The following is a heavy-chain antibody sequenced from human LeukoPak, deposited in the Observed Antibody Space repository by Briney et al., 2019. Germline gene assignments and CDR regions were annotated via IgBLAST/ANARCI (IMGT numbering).Heavy chain of an antibody. V-gene: IGHV3-21*01. CDR1: GFTFSSYA. D-gene: IGHD3-22*01. J-gene: IGHJ4*02. CDR2: ISSSSSYI. CDR3: ARDPLTEYYYDSSGYPDY. Sequence: GGSLRLSCAASGFTFSSYAMHWVRQAPGKGLEWVSSISSSSSYIYYADSVKGRFTISRDNAKNSLYLQMNSLRAEDTAVYYCARDPLTEYYYDSSGYPDYWGQGTLVTVSS.